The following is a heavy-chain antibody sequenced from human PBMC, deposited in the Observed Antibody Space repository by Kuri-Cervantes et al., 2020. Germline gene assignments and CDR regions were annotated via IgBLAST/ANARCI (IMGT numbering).Heavy chain of an antibody. J-gene: IGHJ4*02. D-gene: IGHD3-10*01. Sequence: SETLSLTCAVSGYSISSGYYWGWIRQPPGKGLEWIGYIDNSGDTYYKSSLKNRITMSIDTSKNQFSLRLTSVTAADTAVFYCVRGGFGGDPSIYDWGQGTLVTVSS. CDR2: IDNSGDT. CDR3: VRGGFGGDPSIYD. V-gene: IGHV4-38-2*01. CDR1: GYSISSGYY.